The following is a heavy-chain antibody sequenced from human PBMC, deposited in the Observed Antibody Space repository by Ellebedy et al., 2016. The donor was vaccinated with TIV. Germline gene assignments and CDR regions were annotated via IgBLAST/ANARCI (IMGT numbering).Heavy chain of an antibody. CDR3: ARPAYGDYNSEPLDY. Sequence: ASVKVSCXASGYTFTSYDINWVRQATGQGLEWMGWMNPNSGNTGYAQKFQGRVTITRDTSASTAYMELSSLRSEDTAVYYCARPAYGDYNSEPLDYWGQGTLVTVSS. CDR1: GYTFTSYD. J-gene: IGHJ4*02. CDR2: MNPNSGNT. D-gene: IGHD4-17*01. V-gene: IGHV1-8*01.